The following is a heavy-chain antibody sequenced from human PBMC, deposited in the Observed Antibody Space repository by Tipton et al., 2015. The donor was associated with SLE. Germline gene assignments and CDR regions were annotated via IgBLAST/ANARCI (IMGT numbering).Heavy chain of an antibody. CDR3: ARGLFGWGLPY. J-gene: IGHJ4*02. V-gene: IGHV4-39*07. CDR1: GGSISSGSYY. Sequence: TLSLTCTVSGGSISSGSYYWSWIRQPPGKGLEWIGEIYHTGSTNYNPSLKSRVAISVDTSANQFSLKLSSVTAAATAVYYCARGLFGWGLPYWGQGTLVTVSS. CDR2: IYHTGST. D-gene: IGHD1-26*01.